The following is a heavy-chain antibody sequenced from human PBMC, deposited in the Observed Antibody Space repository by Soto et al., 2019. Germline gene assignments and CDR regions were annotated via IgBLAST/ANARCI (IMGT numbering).Heavy chain of an antibody. D-gene: IGHD5-18*01. Sequence: QVQLQESGPGLVKPSQTLSLTCTVSGGSISSGGYYWSWIRQHPGKGLEWIGYIYYSGSTYYNPSLRSRVNISVDQSQNRSSLKRRSGPAADPAVSYCAGLYTAMGTFDYWGQGPLVTVSS. J-gene: IGHJ4*02. CDR2: IYYSGST. V-gene: IGHV4-31*03. CDR3: AGLYTAMGTFDY. CDR1: GGSISSGGYY.